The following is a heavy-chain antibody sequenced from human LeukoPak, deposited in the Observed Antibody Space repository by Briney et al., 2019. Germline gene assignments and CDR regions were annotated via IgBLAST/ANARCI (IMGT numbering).Heavy chain of an antibody. CDR2: INWNGGST. V-gene: IGHV3-20*04. Sequence: ETLSLTCAVYGGSFSGYYWSWVRHAPGKGLEWVSGINWNGGSTGYADSVKGRFTISRDNAKNSLYLQMNSLRAEDTALYYCARGSTGIAVAAYYWGQGTLVTVSS. CDR3: ARGSTGIAVAAYY. D-gene: IGHD6-19*01. J-gene: IGHJ4*02. CDR1: GGSFSGYY.